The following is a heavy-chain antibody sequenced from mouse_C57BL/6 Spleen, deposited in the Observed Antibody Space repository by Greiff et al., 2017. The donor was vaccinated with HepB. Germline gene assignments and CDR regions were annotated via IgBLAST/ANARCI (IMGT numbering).Heavy chain of an antibody. CDR2: IHPNSGST. D-gene: IGHD1-1*01. CDR3: ARYGCYGRLDY. V-gene: IGHV1-64*01. J-gene: IGHJ2*01. CDR1: GYTFTSYW. Sequence: VQLQQPGAELVKPGASVKLSCKASGYTFTSYWMHWVKQRPGQGLEWIGMIHPNSGSTNYNEKFKSKATLTVDKSSSTAYMQLSSLTSEDSAVYYCARYGCYGRLDYWGQGTTLTVSS.